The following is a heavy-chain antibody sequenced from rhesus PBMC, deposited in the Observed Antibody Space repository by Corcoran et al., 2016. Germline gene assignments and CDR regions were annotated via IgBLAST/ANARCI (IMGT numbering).Heavy chain of an antibody. CDR3: AMRRASLDV. Sequence: QLQLHESGPGLVKPSETLSLTCAVSGGSIRGYSWNWIRQPPGKGLGGIGSIDGNIVDTNYNPSLKSRVTISKDTSKNQFSLNLRSVTAADTAVYYCAMRRASLDVWGRGILVTVSS. J-gene: IGHJ5-2*02. CDR2: IDGNIVDT. V-gene: IGHV4-81*01. CDR1: GGSIRGYS.